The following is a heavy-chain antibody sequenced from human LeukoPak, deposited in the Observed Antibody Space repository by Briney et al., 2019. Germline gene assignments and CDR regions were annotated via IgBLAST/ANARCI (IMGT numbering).Heavy chain of an antibody. V-gene: IGHV3-21*01. D-gene: IGHD3-10*01. Sequence: GGSLRLSCAASGFTFSGYGMHWVRQAPGKGLEWVSSISSSSSYIYYADSVKGRFTISRDNAKNSLYLQMNSLRAEDTAVYYCARGGEEDTVADVLLWFGELPPLYYYYYGMDVWGQGTTVTVSS. CDR3: ARGGEEDTVADVLLWFGELPPLYYYYYGMDV. CDR2: ISSSSSYI. J-gene: IGHJ6*02. CDR1: GFTFSGYG.